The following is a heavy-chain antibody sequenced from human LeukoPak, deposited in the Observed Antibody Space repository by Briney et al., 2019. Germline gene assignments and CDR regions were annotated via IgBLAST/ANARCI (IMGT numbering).Heavy chain of an antibody. Sequence: ASVKVSCKASGYTFTGYYMHWVRQAPGQGLEWMGWINPNSGGTNYAQKFQGRVTMTRDTSINTAYMELSRLRSDDTAVYYCAREGAYYDSSGYQNAFDIWGQGTMVTVSS. CDR1: GYTFTGYY. V-gene: IGHV1-2*02. J-gene: IGHJ3*02. CDR2: INPNSGGT. CDR3: AREGAYYDSSGYQNAFDI. D-gene: IGHD3-22*01.